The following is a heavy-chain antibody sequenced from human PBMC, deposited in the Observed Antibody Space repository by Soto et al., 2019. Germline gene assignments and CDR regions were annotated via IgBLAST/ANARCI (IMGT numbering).Heavy chain of an antibody. CDR2: ISGSGGST. Sequence: EVQLLASGGGLVQPGGSLRLSCAASGFTFSSYAMSWVRQAPGKGLEWVSAISGSGGSTYYADSVKGRFTISRDNSKNTLYLQMNSLRAEDTAVYYCAKVGISDYYDSSGYYPLDYWGQGTLVTVSS. CDR1: GFTFSSYA. CDR3: AKVGISDYYDSSGYYPLDY. V-gene: IGHV3-23*01. D-gene: IGHD3-22*01. J-gene: IGHJ4*02.